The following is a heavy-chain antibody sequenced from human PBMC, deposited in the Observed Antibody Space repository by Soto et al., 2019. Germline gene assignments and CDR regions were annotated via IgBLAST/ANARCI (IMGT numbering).Heavy chain of an antibody. CDR3: AKDTHDFLKGVDYNWFDP. CDR2: ISGSGGST. V-gene: IGHV3-23*01. CDR1: GFTFSSYA. J-gene: IGHJ5*02. Sequence: EVPLLESGGGLVQPGGSLRLSCAASGFTFSSYAMSWVRQAPGKGLEWVSAISGSGGSTYYADSVKGRFTISRDNSKNTLYLQMNSLRAEDTAVYYCAKDTHDFLKGVDYNWFDPWGQGTLVTVSS. D-gene: IGHD1-1*01.